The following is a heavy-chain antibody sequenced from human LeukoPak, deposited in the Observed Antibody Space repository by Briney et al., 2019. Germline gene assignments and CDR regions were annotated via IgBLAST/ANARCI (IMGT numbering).Heavy chain of an antibody. CDR2: INPDGTAT. D-gene: IGHD2-2*01. CDR3: TTAADQYFDY. J-gene: IGHJ4*02. V-gene: IGHV1-46*01. CDR1: GYSFSTHW. Sequence: ASVKVSCKASGYSFSTHWMHWVRRAPGQGFEWMAIINPDGTATSHSQKFQGRLSMTRDPSTSTVYLELSRLTSEDTAIYYCTTAADQYFDYWGQGSLVAVSP.